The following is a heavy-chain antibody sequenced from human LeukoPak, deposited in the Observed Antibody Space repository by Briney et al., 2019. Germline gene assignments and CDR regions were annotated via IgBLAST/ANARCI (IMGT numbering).Heavy chain of an antibody. Sequence: ASVKVSCKASGFTFTDHYMHWVRQAPGQGHKWMGWINGKRGDTNYAQNFQDRVTMTRDTSTSTVYMELSRLTVDDTAVYYCARDHDWGVDYWGQGTLVTVSS. J-gene: IGHJ4*02. D-gene: IGHD7-27*01. V-gene: IGHV1-2*02. CDR1: GFTFTDHY. CDR2: INGKRGDT. CDR3: ARDHDWGVDY.